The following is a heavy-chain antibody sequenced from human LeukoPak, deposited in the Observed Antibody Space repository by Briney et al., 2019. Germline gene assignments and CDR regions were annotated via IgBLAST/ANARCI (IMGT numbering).Heavy chain of an antibody. CDR2: IYPGDSVT. V-gene: IGHV5-51*01. J-gene: IGHJ4*02. Sequence: GESLKISSKGSGYSFTSYCIAWVRQMPGKGLEWMGIIYPGDSVTRYSPSFQGQVTISADKSISTAYLQWSSLKASDTAMYYCARHPLYDSSGSSYWGQGTLVTVSS. D-gene: IGHD3-22*01. CDR3: ARHPLYDSSGSSY. CDR1: GYSFTSYC.